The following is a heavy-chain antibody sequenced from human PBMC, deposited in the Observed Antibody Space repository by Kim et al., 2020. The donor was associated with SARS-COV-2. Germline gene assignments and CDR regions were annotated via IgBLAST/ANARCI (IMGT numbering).Heavy chain of an antibody. CDR2: ISSTSSTI. V-gene: IGHV3-48*02. Sequence: GGSLRLSCAASGFIFSSYSMNWVRQVPGKGLECISYISSTSSTIYYADSVNGRFTISRDNAKKSLYLQMDSLRDEDTAVYYCASDFSGSETNPKRGEYWGQGTPVTVSS. D-gene: IGHD5-12*01. CDR3: ASDFSGSETNPKRGEY. CDR1: GFIFSSYS. J-gene: IGHJ4*02.